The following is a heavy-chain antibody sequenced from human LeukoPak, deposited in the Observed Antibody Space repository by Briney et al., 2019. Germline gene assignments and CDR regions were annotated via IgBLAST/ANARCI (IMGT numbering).Heavy chain of an antibody. CDR1: GGSIISYY. J-gene: IGHJ4*02. CDR2: IHSSGST. CDR3: ARGGPISLRF. Sequence: SETLSLTCTVSGGSIISYYWSWIRQTPGKGLEWIAYIHSSGSTNYNPSLKSRVTISVDTSKNHFSLKVTSMTAADTAVYYCARGGPISLRFWGQGTLVTVSS. D-gene: IGHD2/OR15-2a*01. V-gene: IGHV4-59*01.